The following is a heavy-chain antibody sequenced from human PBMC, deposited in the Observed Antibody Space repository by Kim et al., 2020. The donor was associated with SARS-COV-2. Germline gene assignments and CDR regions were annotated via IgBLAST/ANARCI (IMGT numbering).Heavy chain of an antibody. CDR3: ARVGDLYYYGSGSYRY. CDR2: MNPNSGNT. V-gene: IGHV1-8*01. D-gene: IGHD3-10*01. CDR1: GYTFTSYD. J-gene: IGHJ4*02. Sequence: ASVKVSCKASGYTFTSYDINWVRQATGQGLEWMGWMNPNSGNTGYAQKFQGRVTMTRNTSISTAYMELSSLRSEDTAVYYCARVGDLYYYGSGSYRYWGQGTLVTVSS.